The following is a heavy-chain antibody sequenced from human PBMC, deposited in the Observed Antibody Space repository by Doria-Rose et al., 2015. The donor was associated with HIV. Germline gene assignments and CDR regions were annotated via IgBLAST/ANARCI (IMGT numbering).Heavy chain of an antibody. D-gene: IGHD6-6*01. Sequence: WGWIRQPPGKGLEWIGSIYYSGSAYYNPSLKSRVTISVDTSKNQFSLKLSSLTAADTAVYYCARGTYSSSPPGYFDLWGRGTLVTVSS. CDR2: IYYSGSA. CDR3: ARGTYSSSPPGYFDL. J-gene: IGHJ2*01. V-gene: IGHV4-39*07.